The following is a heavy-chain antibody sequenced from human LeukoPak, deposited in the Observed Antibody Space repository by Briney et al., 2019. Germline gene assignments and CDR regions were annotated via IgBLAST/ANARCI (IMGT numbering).Heavy chain of an antibody. CDR2: ISSSGSTI. Sequence: GGSLRLSCAASGFTFSDYYVSWIRQAPGKGLEWVSYISSSGSTIYYADSVKGRFTISRDNAKNSLYLQMNSLRAEDTAVYYCAVDSITIFGVVKPYWGQGTLVTVSS. J-gene: IGHJ4*02. V-gene: IGHV3-11*01. CDR3: AVDSITIFGVVKPY. CDR1: GFTFSDYY. D-gene: IGHD3-3*01.